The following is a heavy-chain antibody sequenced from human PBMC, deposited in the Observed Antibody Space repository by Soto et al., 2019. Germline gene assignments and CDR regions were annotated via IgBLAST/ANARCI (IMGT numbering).Heavy chain of an antibody. J-gene: IGHJ6*02. D-gene: IGHD2-2*01. Sequence: QVQLVESGGGVVQPGRSLRLSCAASGFTFSSYAMHWVRQAPGKGLEWVSVISNDGSNKYYADSVKGRFTISRDNSKNTLYLQMNSLRAEDTAVYYCARERLPDNVLVPAALLYGMDVWGQGTTVTVSS. CDR1: GFTFSSYA. CDR2: ISNDGSNK. V-gene: IGHV3-30-3*01. CDR3: ARERLPDNVLVPAALLYGMDV.